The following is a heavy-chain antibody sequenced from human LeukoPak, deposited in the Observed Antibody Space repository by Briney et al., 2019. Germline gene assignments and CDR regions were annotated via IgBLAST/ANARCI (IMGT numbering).Heavy chain of an antibody. D-gene: IGHD5-12*01. CDR3: ARVNSGYAMDYYYYYMDV. CDR1: GGSINSYY. Sequence: SETLSLTCTVSGGSINSYYWSWIRQPAGKGLEWIGRIYTSGSTNYNPSLKSRVTMSVDTSKNQFSLKLSSVTAADTAVYYCARVNSGYAMDYYYYYMDVWGKGTTVTVSS. V-gene: IGHV4-4*07. CDR2: IYTSGST. J-gene: IGHJ6*03.